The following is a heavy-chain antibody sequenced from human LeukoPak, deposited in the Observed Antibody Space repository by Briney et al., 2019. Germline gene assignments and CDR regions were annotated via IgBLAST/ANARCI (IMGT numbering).Heavy chain of an antibody. CDR3: ARGWGERGKCRGGTCNNPQFDY. D-gene: IGHD2-15*01. J-gene: IGHJ4*02. V-gene: IGHV3-7*01. CDR1: GFTFYDDW. Sequence: GGSLRLSCAASGFTFYDDWMTWVREGPGKGLGWLANIKESGSEKYYVDSVQGRFTISRDNAKNSLYLQMNSLRVEDTAVYYCARGWGERGKCRGGTCNNPQFDYWGRGTLVTVSS. CDR2: IKESGSEK.